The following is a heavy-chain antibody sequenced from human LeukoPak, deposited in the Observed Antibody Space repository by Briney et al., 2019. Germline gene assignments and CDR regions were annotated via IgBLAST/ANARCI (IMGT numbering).Heavy chain of an antibody. Sequence: GGSLRLSCAASGFTLKTYSMNWVRQAPGKGLEWVSSISSSSSYIYYADSVKGRFTISRDNAKNSLYLQMNSLRAEDTAVYYCAKDKIRTVGGWFDPWGQGTLVTVSS. CDR3: AKDKIRTVGGWFDP. V-gene: IGHV3-21*01. CDR2: ISSSSSYI. CDR1: GFTLKTYS. D-gene: IGHD4-23*01. J-gene: IGHJ5*02.